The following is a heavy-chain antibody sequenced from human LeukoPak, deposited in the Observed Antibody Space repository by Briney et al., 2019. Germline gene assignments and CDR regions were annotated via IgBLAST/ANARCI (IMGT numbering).Heavy chain of an antibody. D-gene: IGHD2-2*01. CDR2: IIPIFGTA. Sequence: GASVTVSCKASGGTFSSYAISWVRQAPGQGLEWMGGIIPIFGTANYAQKFQGRVTITADKSTSTAYMEPSSLRSEDTAVYYCAREVEHQLLEGIRFDPWGQGTLVTVPS. V-gene: IGHV1-69*06. CDR1: GGTFSSYA. J-gene: IGHJ5*02. CDR3: AREVEHQLLEGIRFDP.